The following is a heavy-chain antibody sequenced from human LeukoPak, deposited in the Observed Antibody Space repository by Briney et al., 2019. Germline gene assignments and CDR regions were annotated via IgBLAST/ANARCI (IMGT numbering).Heavy chain of an antibody. V-gene: IGHV3-7*03. Sequence: GGSLRLSCTASGFTFSSHWMTWVRQPPGKGLEWVANIKEDGSVKYYVDSVKGRFTISRDNVKNVLYLQMNSLRADDTAVYFCARDSTWLLDYWGQGTLITVSS. D-gene: IGHD6-19*01. CDR3: ARDSTWLLDY. CDR2: IKEDGSVK. J-gene: IGHJ4*02. CDR1: GFTFSSHW.